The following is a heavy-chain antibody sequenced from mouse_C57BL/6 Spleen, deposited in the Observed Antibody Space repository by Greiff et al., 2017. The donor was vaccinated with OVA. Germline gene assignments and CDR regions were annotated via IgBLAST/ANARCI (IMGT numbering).Heavy chain of an antibody. CDR3: ARSERGYYYAMDY. Sequence: QVQLKQPGAELVMPGASVKLSCKASGYTFTSYWMHWVKQRPGQGLEWIGEIDPSDSYTNYNQKFKGKSTLTVDKSSSTAYMQLSSLTSEDSAVYYCARSERGYYYAMDYWGQGTSVTVSS. CDR1: GYTFTSYW. CDR2: IDPSDSYT. V-gene: IGHV1-69*01. J-gene: IGHJ4*01.